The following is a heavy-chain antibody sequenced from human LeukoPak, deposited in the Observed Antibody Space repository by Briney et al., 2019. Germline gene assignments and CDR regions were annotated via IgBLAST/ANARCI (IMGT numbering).Heavy chain of an antibody. CDR1: GGSFSGYY. Sequence: SETLSLTCAVYGGSFSGYYWSWIRQPPGKGLEWIGEINHSGSTNYNPSLKSRVTISVDTSKNQFSLKLSSVTAADTAVYYCARPHFDYWGQGTLVTVSS. J-gene: IGHJ4*02. CDR2: INHSGST. CDR3: ARPHFDY. V-gene: IGHV4-34*01.